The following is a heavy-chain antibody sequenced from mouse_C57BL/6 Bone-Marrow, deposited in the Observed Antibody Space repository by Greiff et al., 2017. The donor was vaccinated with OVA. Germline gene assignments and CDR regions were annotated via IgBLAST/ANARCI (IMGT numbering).Heavy chain of an antibody. V-gene: IGHV1-9*01. Sequence: QVQLQQSGAELMKPGASVKLSCKATGYTFTGYWIEWVKQRPGHGLEWIGEILPGGGSTNYNEKFKGKATFTADTSSNTAYRQLSSLTTEDSAIYYGAREEWSRDGDYGLDYWGQGTSVTVSS. CDR2: ILPGGGST. CDR3: AREEWSRDGDYGLDY. CDR1: GYTFTGYW. D-gene: IGHD2-13*01. J-gene: IGHJ4*01.